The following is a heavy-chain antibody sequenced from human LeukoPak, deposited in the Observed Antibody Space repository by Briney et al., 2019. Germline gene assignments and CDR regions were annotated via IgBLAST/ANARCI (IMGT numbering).Heavy chain of an antibody. D-gene: IGHD3-22*01. CDR2: ISGSGGST. CDR1: GFTFSSYA. V-gene: IGHV3-23*01. J-gene: IGHJ4*02. CDR3: ATWLYYYDSSGYIDY. Sequence: GGSLRLSCAASGFTFSSYAMSWVRQAPGKGLEWGSAISGSGGSTYYADSVKGRFTISRDNSKNTLYLQMNSLRAEDTAVYYCATWLYYYDSSGYIDYWGQGTLVTVSS.